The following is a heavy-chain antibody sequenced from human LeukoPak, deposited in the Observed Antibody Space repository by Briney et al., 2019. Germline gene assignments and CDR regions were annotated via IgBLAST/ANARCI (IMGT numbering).Heavy chain of an antibody. V-gene: IGHV3-7*01. D-gene: IGHD3-3*01. Sequence: GGSLRLSCAASGFTFSSYWMSWVRQAPGKGLEWVANIKQDGSEKYYVDSVKGRFTISRDNAKNSLYLQMNSLRAEDTAVYYCAREGPLRFLEYSYWGQGTLVTVSS. CDR3: AREGPLRFLEYSY. J-gene: IGHJ4*02. CDR2: IKQDGSEK. CDR1: GFTFSSYW.